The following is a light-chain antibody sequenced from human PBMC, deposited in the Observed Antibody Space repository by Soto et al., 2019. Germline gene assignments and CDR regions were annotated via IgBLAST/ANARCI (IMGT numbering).Light chain of an antibody. J-gene: IGKJ1*01. V-gene: IGKV3-15*01. CDR1: QSVSNN. Sequence: ILMTQSPATLSVSPGERATLSCRASQSVSNNLAWYQQKPGQAPRLLIYDASTRATGIPARFSGSGSGTEVTLTISGLQSEDFAVYYCQQYHIWPPWTFGQGTKVEVK. CDR2: DAS. CDR3: QQYHIWPPWT.